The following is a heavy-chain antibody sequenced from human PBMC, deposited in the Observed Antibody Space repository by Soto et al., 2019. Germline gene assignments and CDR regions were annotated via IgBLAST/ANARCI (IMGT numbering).Heavy chain of an antibody. CDR1: GGSFSYYY. D-gene: IGHD3-3*01. Sequence: SETLSLTCAVSGGSFSYYYGTWIRQSPGKGLEWIGEINHSGITYYNPSLKSRVTISVDTSKNEFSLKLRSVTAADTAMYYCARGRLEWLLLGYGVDVWGQGTMVTVSS. CDR3: ARGRLEWLLLGYGVDV. J-gene: IGHJ6*02. V-gene: IGHV4-34*01. CDR2: INHSGIT.